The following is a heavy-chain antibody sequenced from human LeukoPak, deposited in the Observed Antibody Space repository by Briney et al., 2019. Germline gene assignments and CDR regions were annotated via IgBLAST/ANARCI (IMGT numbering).Heavy chain of an antibody. CDR2: FSGSGGST. D-gene: IGHD3-3*01. J-gene: IGHJ3*02. CDR3: AKLYDFWSGYYNAFDI. Sequence: QPGGSLRLSCAASGFTFSSSAVGWVRQAPGKGLGWVSSFSGSGGSTYYADSVKGRFTISRDNSKNTLYLQMNSLRAEDTAVYYCAKLYDFWSGYYNAFDIWDQGTMVTVSS. V-gene: IGHV3-23*01. CDR1: GFTFSSSA.